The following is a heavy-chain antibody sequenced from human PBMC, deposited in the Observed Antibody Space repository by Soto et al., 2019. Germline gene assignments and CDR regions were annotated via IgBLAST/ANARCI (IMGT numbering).Heavy chain of an antibody. Sequence: KQSQTLSLTCAISGDSVSSNSAAWNWIRQSPSRGLEWLGRTYYRSKWYNDYAVSVKSRITINPDTSKNQFSLQLNSVTPEDTAVYYCARGAEYYDSSGYYYFDYWGQGTLVTVSS. CDR2: TYYRSKWYN. V-gene: IGHV6-1*01. CDR1: GDSVSSNSAA. CDR3: ARGAEYYDSSGYYYFDY. D-gene: IGHD3-22*01. J-gene: IGHJ4*02.